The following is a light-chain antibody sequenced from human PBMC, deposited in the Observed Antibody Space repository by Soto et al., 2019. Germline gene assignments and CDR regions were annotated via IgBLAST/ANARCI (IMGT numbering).Light chain of an antibody. CDR3: QQYKSYSRT. CDR1: QSLNSW. CDR2: DVS. J-gene: IGKJ1*01. V-gene: IGKV1-5*01. Sequence: DIQMTQSPSTLSASLGDRVTITCRASQSLNSWLAWYQQKPGKAPKLLIYDVSKLESGVPSRFSGSGSGPEFTLTISSLQPDDFATYYGQQYKSYSRTFGQGTKVEIK.